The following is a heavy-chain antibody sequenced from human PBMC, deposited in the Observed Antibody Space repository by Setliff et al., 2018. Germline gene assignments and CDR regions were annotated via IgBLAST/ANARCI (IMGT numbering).Heavy chain of an antibody. V-gene: IGHV1-69*13. J-gene: IGHJ4*02. CDR1: GGTFSSYA. CDR2: IIPIFGTA. CDR3: ARVSRTIVAARGFDY. Sequence: SVKVSCKASGGTFSSYAISWVRQAPGQGLEWMGGIIPIFGTANYAQKFQGRVTITADESPSTAYMELSSLRSEDTAVYYCARVSRTIVAARGFDYWGQGTLVTVSS. D-gene: IGHD1-26*01.